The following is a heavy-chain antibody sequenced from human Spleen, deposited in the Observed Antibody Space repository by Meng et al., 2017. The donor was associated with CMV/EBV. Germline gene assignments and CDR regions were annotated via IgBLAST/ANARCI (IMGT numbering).Heavy chain of an antibody. Sequence: GESLKISCAASGFTFTNAWMNWVRQAPGKGLEWVSSISSGSSYINYADSVKGRFIFSRDNAKNSVYLQMDSLRAEDTAIYYCARDMVRGVKGWFDPWGQGTLVTVSS. V-gene: IGHV3-21*04. J-gene: IGHJ5*02. CDR1: GFTFTNAW. CDR2: ISSGSSYI. CDR3: ARDMVRGVKGWFDP. D-gene: IGHD3-10*01.